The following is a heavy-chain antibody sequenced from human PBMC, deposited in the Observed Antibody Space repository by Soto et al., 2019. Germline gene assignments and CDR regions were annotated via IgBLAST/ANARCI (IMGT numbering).Heavy chain of an antibody. D-gene: IGHD6-13*01. V-gene: IGHV5-10-1*01. CDR2: IDPSDSYT. CDR3: ARHDLAIPGIAAAGTVWFDP. J-gene: IGHJ5*02. Sequence: GESLKISCKGSGYSFTSYWISWVRQMPGKGLEWMGRIDPSDSYTNYSPSFQGHVTISADKSISTAYLQWSRLKASDTAMYYCARHDLAIPGIAAAGTVWFDPWGQGTLVTVSS. CDR1: GYSFTSYW.